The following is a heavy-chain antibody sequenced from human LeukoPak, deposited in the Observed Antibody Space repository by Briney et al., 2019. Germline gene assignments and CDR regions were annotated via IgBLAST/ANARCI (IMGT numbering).Heavy chain of an antibody. CDR3: AKGSQWELFDY. CDR2: ISYDGSNK. V-gene: IGHV3-30*18. CDR1: GFTFSSYG. J-gene: IGHJ4*02. D-gene: IGHD1-26*01. Sequence: PGRSLRLSCAASGFTFSSYGMHWVRQAPGKGLEWVAVISYDGSNKYYADSVKGRFTISRDNSKNTLYLQMNGLRAEDTAVYYCAKGSQWELFDYWGQGTLVTVSS.